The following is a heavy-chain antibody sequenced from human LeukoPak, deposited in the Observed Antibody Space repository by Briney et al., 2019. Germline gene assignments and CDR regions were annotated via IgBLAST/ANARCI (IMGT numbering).Heavy chain of an antibody. D-gene: IGHD3-10*01. Sequence: GRSLRLSCAASGFTFSSYAMHWVRQAPGKGLEWVAVISYDGSNKYYADSVKGRFTISRDNSKNTLYLQMNSLRAEDTAVYYCARNGGWFGEFQNYYGIDVWGKGTTVTVSS. CDR3: ARNGGWFGEFQNYYGIDV. CDR1: GFTFSSYA. CDR2: ISYDGSNK. J-gene: IGHJ6*04. V-gene: IGHV3-30*04.